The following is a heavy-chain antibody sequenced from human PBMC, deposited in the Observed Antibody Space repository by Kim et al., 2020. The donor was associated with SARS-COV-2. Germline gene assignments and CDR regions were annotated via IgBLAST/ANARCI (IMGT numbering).Heavy chain of an antibody. J-gene: IGHJ6*02. CDR2: ISTSSRYI. D-gene: IGHD3-10*01. CDR3: ARSYSPPTMVREYYYGLDV. Sequence: GGSLRLSCAASGFPFDTYTMNWVRQAPGKGLEWVSSISTSSRYIYYADSVKGRLTISRDNAKNSLYLQMNSLRAEDTALYYCARSYSPPTMVREYYYGLDVWGQGTTVTVSS. CDR1: GFPFDTYT. V-gene: IGHV3-21*01.